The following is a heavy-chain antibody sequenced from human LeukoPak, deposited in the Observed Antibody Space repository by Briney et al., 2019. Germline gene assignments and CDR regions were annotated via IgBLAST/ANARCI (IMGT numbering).Heavy chain of an antibody. Sequence: GGSLRLSCAASGFTFSSYSMNWVRQAPGKGLEWVSSISSSSSYIYYADSVKGRFTISRDNPNNSLSLQINSLRVEDTAVYYCVRGSVGFDYWGQGTLVTVSS. J-gene: IGHJ4*02. CDR2: ISSSSSYI. V-gene: IGHV3-21*01. CDR1: GFTFSSYS. D-gene: IGHD3-10*01. CDR3: VRGSVGFDY.